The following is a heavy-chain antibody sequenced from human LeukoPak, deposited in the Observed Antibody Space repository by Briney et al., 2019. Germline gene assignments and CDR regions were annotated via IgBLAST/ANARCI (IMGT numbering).Heavy chain of an antibody. V-gene: IGHV3-7*01. CDR3: ARDYTATGGMDV. J-gene: IGHJ6*02. CDR2: IMQDGSVQ. CDR1: GFTFSDYY. D-gene: IGHD2-21*02. Sequence: PGGSLRLSCAASGFTFSDYYMSWIRQAPGKGLEWVANIMQDGSVQHYVDSVKGRFTISRDNAKNSLYLQMNSLRAEDTALYYCARDYTATGGMDVWGQGTTVTVS.